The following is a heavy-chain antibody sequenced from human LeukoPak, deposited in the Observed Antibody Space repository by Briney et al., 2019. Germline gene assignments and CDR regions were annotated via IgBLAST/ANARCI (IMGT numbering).Heavy chain of an antibody. D-gene: IGHD3-10*01. CDR1: GYTFTSYY. J-gene: IGHJ4*02. Sequence: ASVKVSCKASGYTFTSYYMHWVRQAPGQGLEWMGIINPSGGSTSYAQKFQGRVTMTRDTSTSTVYMELSSLRSEDTAVYYCARDYYYGSGSYSRPFFSFDYWGQGTLVTVSS. CDR3: ARDYYYGSGSYSRPFFSFDY. V-gene: IGHV1-46*01. CDR2: INPSGGST.